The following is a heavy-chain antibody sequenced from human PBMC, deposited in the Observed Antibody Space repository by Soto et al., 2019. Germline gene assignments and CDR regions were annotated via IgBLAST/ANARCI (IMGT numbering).Heavy chain of an antibody. J-gene: IGHJ6*04. CDR2: IIPIFGTA. D-gene: IGHD1-26*01. CDR1: GGTFSSYA. Sequence: ASVKVSCKASGGTFSSYAISWVRQAPGQGLEWMGGIIPIFGTANYAQKFQGRVTITADESTSTAYMELSSLRSEDTAVYYCARPYSGSYPYYYYGMDVSGKGTTVTVSS. V-gene: IGHV1-69*13. CDR3: ARPYSGSYPYYYYGMDV.